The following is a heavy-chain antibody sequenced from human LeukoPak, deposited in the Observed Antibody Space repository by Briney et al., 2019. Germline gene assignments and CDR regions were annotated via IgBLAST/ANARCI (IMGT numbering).Heavy chain of an antibody. CDR3: AKYASSGSYHNFDS. CDR2: ISSSGSTI. CDR1: GFTFSSYE. J-gene: IGHJ4*02. D-gene: IGHD1-26*01. V-gene: IGHV3-48*03. Sequence: GGSLRLSCAASGFTFSSYEMNWVRQDPGKGLEWVSYISSSGSTIYYADSVKGRFTISRDNAKNSLYLQMNSLRAEDTAVYYCAKYASSGSYHNFDSWGQGTLVTVSS.